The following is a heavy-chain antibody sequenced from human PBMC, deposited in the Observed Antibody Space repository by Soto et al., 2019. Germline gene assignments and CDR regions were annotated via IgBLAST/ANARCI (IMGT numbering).Heavy chain of an antibody. CDR1: GGSISSYY. CDR3: ASYYGSGFGMDV. Sequence: PSETLSLTCTVSGGSISSYYWSWIRQPPGKGLEWIGYIYYSGSINYNPSLKSRVTISVDTSKNQFSLKLSSVTAADTAVYYCASYYGSGFGMDVWGQGTTVTVSS. D-gene: IGHD3-10*01. V-gene: IGHV4-59*01. J-gene: IGHJ6*02. CDR2: IYYSGSI.